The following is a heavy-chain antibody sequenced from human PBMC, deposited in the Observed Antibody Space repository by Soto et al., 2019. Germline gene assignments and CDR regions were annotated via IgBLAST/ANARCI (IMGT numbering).Heavy chain of an antibody. CDR3: ASFREGYSYGWPYCYGMDV. D-gene: IGHD5-18*01. V-gene: IGHV1-18*01. CDR1: GYTFTSYG. J-gene: IGHJ6*02. CDR2: ISAYNANT. Sequence: QVQLVQSGAEVKKPGASVKVSCKASGYTFTSYGFSWVRQAPGQGLEWMGWISAYNANTNYAQKLQGRLTMTTDTSTSTAYMELRSLRSADTAVYYCASFREGYSYGWPYCYGMDVWGQGTTVTVSS.